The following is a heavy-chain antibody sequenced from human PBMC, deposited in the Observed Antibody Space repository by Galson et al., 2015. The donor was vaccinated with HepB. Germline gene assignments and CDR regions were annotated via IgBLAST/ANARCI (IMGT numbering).Heavy chain of an antibody. V-gene: IGHV3-66*02. D-gene: IGHD3-10*01. CDR2: IYSGGST. Sequence: SLRLSCAASGFTVSSNYMSWVRQAPGKGLEWVSVIYSGGSTYYADSEKGRFTISRDNSKNTLYLQMNSLRAEDTAVHYCARDQVWFGGAFDIWAKGQWSPSLQ. J-gene: IGHJ3*02. CDR3: ARDQVWFGGAFDI. CDR1: GFTVSSNY.